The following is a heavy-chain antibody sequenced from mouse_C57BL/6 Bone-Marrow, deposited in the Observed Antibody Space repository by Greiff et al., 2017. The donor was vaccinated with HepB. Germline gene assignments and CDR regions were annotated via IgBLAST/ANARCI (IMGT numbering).Heavy chain of an antibody. CDR3: ARRIYYGNYDAMDY. Sequence: QVQLQQPGAELVRPGSSVKLSCKASGYTFTSYWMDWVKQRPGQGLEWIGNIYPSDSETHYNQKFKDKATLTVDKSSSTAYMQLSSLTSEDSAVYYCARRIYYGNYDAMDYWGQGTSVTVSS. CDR2: IYPSDSET. J-gene: IGHJ4*01. D-gene: IGHD2-1*01. V-gene: IGHV1-61*01. CDR1: GYTFTSYW.